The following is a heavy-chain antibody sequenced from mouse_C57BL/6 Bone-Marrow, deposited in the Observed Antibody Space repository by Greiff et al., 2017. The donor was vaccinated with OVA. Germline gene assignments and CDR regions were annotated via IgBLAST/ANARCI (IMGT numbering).Heavy chain of an antibody. CDR1: GYAFSSSW. D-gene: IGHD2-3*01. Sequence: VKLLESGPELVKPGASVKISCKASGYAFSSSWMNWVKQRPGKGLAWIGRIYPGDGDTNYNGKFKGKATLTADNSSSTAYMQLSSLTSEDSAVYFCARHEDGYYASYFDYWGQGTTLTVSS. V-gene: IGHV1-82*01. CDR2: IYPGDGDT. J-gene: IGHJ2*01. CDR3: ARHEDGYYASYFDY.